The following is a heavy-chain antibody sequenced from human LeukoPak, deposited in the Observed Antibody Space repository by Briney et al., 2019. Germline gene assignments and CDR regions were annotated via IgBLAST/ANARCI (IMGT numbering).Heavy chain of an antibody. CDR2: ISSGSYTI. V-gene: IGHV3-48*02. D-gene: IGHD5-18*01. CDR1: GFTFSNYN. CDR3: TRVDTAMVYYYGMDV. J-gene: IGHJ6*02. Sequence: GGSLRLSCAASGFTFSNYNMNWVRQAPGKGLEWVSYISSGSYTIYYADSVKGRFTISRDNAKNSLSLQMNSLNDEDTAVYYCTRVDTAMVYYYGMDVWGQGTTVTVSS.